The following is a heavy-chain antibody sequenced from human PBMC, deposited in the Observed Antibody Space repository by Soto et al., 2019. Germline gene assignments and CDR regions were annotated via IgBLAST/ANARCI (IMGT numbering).Heavy chain of an antibody. V-gene: IGHV3-23*01. Sequence: VQLLQSGGGLVQPGGSLRLSCEASGFIFATTAMGWVRQAPGKGLEWVSTISGSGVRTYYADSVKGRFTISRGNSKSTLFLQMNSLRADDTAVYFCAAVMGSDYDYVWGSLSFDHWGQGALVTVST. CDR2: ISGSGVRT. D-gene: IGHD3-16*01. J-gene: IGHJ4*02. CDR3: AAVMGSDYDYVWGSLSFDH. CDR1: GFIFATTA.